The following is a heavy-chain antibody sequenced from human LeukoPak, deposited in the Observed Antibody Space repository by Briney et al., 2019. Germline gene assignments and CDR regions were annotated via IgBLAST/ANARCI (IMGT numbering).Heavy chain of an antibody. CDR2: INSDGSST. CDR3: ARALASSGDY. CDR1: GFTFSNFP. V-gene: IGHV3-74*01. Sequence: PGGSLRLSCSASGFTFSNFPMHWVRQAPGQGLVWVSRINSDGSSTNYADSVRGRFTISRDNAKNTMYLQMNSLRAEDTAVYYCARALASSGDYWGQGTLVTVSS. D-gene: IGHD3-10*01. J-gene: IGHJ4*02.